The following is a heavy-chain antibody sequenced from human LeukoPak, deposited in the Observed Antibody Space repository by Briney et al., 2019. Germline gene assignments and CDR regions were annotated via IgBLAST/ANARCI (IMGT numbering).Heavy chain of an antibody. V-gene: IGHV1-2*02. CDR2: INPNSGGT. J-gene: IGHJ4*02. CDR3: AREITMVRGVIIPFFDY. D-gene: IGHD3-10*01. CDR1: GYTFTGYY. Sequence: ASVKVSCKASGYTFTGYYMHWVRQAPGQGLEWMGWINPNSGGTNYAQKFQGRVTMTRDTSISTAYMELSRLRSDDTAVYYCAREITMVRGVIIPFFDYWGQGTLVTVSS.